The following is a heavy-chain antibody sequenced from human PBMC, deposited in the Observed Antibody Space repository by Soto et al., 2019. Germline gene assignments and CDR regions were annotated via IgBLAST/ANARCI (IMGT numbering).Heavy chain of an antibody. Sequence: GESLKISCKGSGYSFTSYWIGWVRQMPGKGLEWMGIIYPGDSDTRYSPSFQGQVTISADKSISTAYLKWSSLKAADTAVYYCARGLISGSHYSGGWYYFDSWGQGTLVTVSS. J-gene: IGHJ4*02. CDR1: GYSFTSYW. D-gene: IGHD1-26*01. V-gene: IGHV5-51*01. CDR2: IYPGDSDT. CDR3: ARGLISGSHYSGGWYYFDS.